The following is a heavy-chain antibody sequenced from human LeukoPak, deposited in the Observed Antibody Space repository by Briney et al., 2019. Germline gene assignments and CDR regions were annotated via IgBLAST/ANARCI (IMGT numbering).Heavy chain of an antibody. CDR2: ISAYNGNT. CDR3: ARLAPPLKYCSGGSCYSTYFDY. CDR1: GYTFTIYG. Sequence: ASVTVSFTASGYTFTIYGISWVRQAPGQGLEWMGWISAYNGNTNYSQKLQGRVTITTDTATSTDYMELRGLRSDDTAVYYCARLAPPLKYCSGGSCYSTYFDYWGQGTLVTVSS. J-gene: IGHJ4*02. V-gene: IGHV1-18*04. D-gene: IGHD2-15*01.